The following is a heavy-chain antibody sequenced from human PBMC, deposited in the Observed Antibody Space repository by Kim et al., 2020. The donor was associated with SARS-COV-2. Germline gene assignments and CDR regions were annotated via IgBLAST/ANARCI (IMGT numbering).Heavy chain of an antibody. CDR2: IRYDGSDK. CDR1: GFTFISYA. D-gene: IGHD6-13*01. V-gene: IGHV3-33*01. J-gene: IGHJ4*02. CDR3: ARVLTTAGLGCVDY. Sequence: GGSLRLSCAASGFTFISYAMHWVRQAPGKGLEWVAVIRYDGSDKKYADSVNGRFTISRDNSKNTLYLQMNSLRDEDTAVYYCARVLTTAGLGCVDYWGQGTLVTVSS.